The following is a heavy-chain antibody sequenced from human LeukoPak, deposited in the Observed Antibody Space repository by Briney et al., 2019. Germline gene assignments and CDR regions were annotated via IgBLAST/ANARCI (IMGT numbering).Heavy chain of an antibody. V-gene: IGHV1-2*02. CDR1: GYTFTGYY. CDR2: INPNSGGT. Sequence: GASVKVSCKASGYTFTGYYMHWVRQAPGQGLEWMGWINPNSGGTNYAQKFQGRVTMTRDTSISTAYMELSRLRSDDTAVYYCARVVVVPAAISRSGWFDPWGQGTLVTVSS. J-gene: IGHJ5*02. D-gene: IGHD2-2*02. CDR3: ARVVVVPAAISRSGWFDP.